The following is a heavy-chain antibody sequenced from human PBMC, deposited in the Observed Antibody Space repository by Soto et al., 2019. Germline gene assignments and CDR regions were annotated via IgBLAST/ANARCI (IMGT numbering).Heavy chain of an antibody. Sequence: GGSLRLSCAASGFTFSSYSMNWVRQAPGKGLEWVSYISSSSSTIYYADSVKGRFTISRDNAKNSLYLQMNSLRDEDTAVYYCARERDNYSYSNYDDAFDIWGQGTMVTVSS. J-gene: IGHJ3*02. V-gene: IGHV3-48*02. CDR3: ARERDNYSYSNYDDAFDI. CDR2: ISSSSSTI. D-gene: IGHD4-4*01. CDR1: GFTFSSYS.